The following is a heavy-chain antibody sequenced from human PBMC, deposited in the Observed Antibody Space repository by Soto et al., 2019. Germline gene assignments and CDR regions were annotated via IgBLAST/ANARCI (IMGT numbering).Heavy chain of an antibody. D-gene: IGHD3-16*02. CDR3: ARVGMRITFGGVIAPPDY. Sequence: ASVKVSCKASGYTFTSYGISWVRQAPGQGLEWMGWISAYNGNTNYAQKLQGRVTMTTDTSTSTAYMELRSLRSDDTAVYYCARVGMRITFGGVIAPPDYWGQGTLVPVSS. CDR1: GYTFTSYG. V-gene: IGHV1-18*01. CDR2: ISAYNGNT. J-gene: IGHJ4*02.